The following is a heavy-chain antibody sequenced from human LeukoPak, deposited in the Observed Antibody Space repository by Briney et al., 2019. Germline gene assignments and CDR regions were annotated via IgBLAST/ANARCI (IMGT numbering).Heavy chain of an antibody. CDR1: GYTFTNYG. D-gene: IGHD3-10*01. Sequence: ASVKVSCKASGYTFTNYGITWVRQAPGQGLEWMGWISGYNGNTNYAQKLQDRVTLTTDTSTSTAYMELRSLRSDDTAVYYCARADPSFLLRFGEPGENRVQGTLVTVSS. J-gene: IGHJ4*02. CDR2: ISGYNGNT. CDR3: ARADPSFLLRFGEPGEN. V-gene: IGHV1-18*01.